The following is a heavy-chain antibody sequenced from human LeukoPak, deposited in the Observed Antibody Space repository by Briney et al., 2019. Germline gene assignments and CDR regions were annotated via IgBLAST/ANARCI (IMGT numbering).Heavy chain of an antibody. Sequence: SETLSLTCTVSGGSISSSSYYWGWIRQPPGKGLEWIGSIYYSGSTYYNPSLKSRVTISVDTSKNQFSLKLSSVTAADTAVYYCASLFTADCSSTSCPHYYYYMDVWGKGTTVTVSS. D-gene: IGHD2-2*01. CDR2: IYYSGST. J-gene: IGHJ6*03. V-gene: IGHV4-39*01. CDR3: ASLFTADCSSTSCPHYYYYMDV. CDR1: GGSISSSSYY.